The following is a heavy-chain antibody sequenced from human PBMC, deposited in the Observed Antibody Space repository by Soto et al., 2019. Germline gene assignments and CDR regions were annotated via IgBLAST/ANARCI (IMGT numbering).Heavy chain of an antibody. CDR3: ARHKGGYYSGVDV. CDR1: GGSISSNSYY. CDR2: IYYRGTT. J-gene: IGHJ6*02. V-gene: IGHV4-39*01. D-gene: IGHD3-16*01. Sequence: QLQLQESGPGLVKTSETLSLTCTVSGGSISSNSYYWAWIRQPPGKGLEWIGNIYYRGTTYYNPSLKSRVTLSVDTSKTQFSLKLSSVTAADTAVYYCARHKGGYYSGVDVWGQGTTVTVSS.